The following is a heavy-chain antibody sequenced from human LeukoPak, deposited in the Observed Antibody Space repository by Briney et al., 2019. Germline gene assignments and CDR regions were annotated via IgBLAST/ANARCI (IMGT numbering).Heavy chain of an antibody. CDR1: GFTLTTYC. Sequence: GESLRLSCAASGFTLTTYCMSWVRQLPGKGLEWVANINQDGTEKYYVDSVKGRFTISRDNAKNSLDLQMNSLRVEDTGIYYCVKVAKYYYGSETYYFFEHWGQGTPVTASS. CDR3: VKVAKYYYGSETYYFFEH. D-gene: IGHD3-10*01. CDR2: INQDGTEK. J-gene: IGHJ4*02. V-gene: IGHV3-7*01.